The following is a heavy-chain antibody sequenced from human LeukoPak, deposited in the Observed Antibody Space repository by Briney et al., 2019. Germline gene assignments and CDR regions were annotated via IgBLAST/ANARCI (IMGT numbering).Heavy chain of an antibody. CDR2: IYYSGGT. V-gene: IGHV4-59*12. CDR1: GDSISSYY. J-gene: IGHJ4*02. Sequence: SETLSLTCTVSGDSISSYYWSWIRQPPGKGLEWIGYIYYSGGTNYNPSLKSRVTISVDTSKNQFSLKLSSVTAADTAVYYCARATGGIVVVTALDYWGQGTLVTVSS. D-gene: IGHD2-21*02. CDR3: ARATGGIVVVTALDY.